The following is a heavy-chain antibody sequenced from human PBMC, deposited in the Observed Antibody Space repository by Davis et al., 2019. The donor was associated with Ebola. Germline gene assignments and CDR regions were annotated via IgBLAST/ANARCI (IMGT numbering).Heavy chain of an antibody. Sequence: GESLKISCAASGFTFSNAWMNWVRQAPGKGLEWVGRIKSKTDGGTTDYAAPVKGRFTISRDDSKNTLYLQMNSLETEDTAVYYGAKEGYGDYFVAAFDIWGQGTMVTVSS. J-gene: IGHJ3*02. V-gene: IGHV3-15*01. CDR1: GFTFSNAW. D-gene: IGHD4-17*01. CDR3: AKEGYGDYFVAAFDI. CDR2: IKSKTDGGTT.